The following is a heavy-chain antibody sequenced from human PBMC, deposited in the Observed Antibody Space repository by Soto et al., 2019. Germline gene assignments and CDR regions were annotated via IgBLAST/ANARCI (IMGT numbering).Heavy chain of an antibody. CDR3: ARDSYDSSGVGI. D-gene: IGHD3-22*01. CDR2: INPSGGST. V-gene: IGHV1-46*01. J-gene: IGHJ3*02. CDR1: GFSFSDYY. Sequence: ASVKVSCKASGFSFSDYYMHWVRQAPGQGLEWMGIINPSGGSTSYAQKFQGRVTMTRDTSTSTVYMELSSLRSEDTAVYYCARDSYDSSGVGIWGQGTMVTVSS.